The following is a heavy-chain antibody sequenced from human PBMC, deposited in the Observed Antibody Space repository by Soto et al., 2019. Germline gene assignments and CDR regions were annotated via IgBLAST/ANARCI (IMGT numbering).Heavy chain of an antibody. CDR1: GFTFSSYA. J-gene: IGHJ4*02. V-gene: IGHV3-23*01. Sequence: GGTLRLSCAASGFTFSSYAMSWVRQAPGKGLEWVSTISGSGGSPYYADSVKGRFTISRDNSKNTLYLQMNSLRAGDSAIYSCAKERTSGLYYFDYWGQGILVTVSS. D-gene: IGHD6-19*01. CDR3: AKERTSGLYYFDY. CDR2: ISGSGGSP.